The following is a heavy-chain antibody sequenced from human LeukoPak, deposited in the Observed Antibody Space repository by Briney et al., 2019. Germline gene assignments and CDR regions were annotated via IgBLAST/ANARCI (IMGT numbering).Heavy chain of an antibody. CDR2: ISGSGGST. Sequence: GGSLRLSCAASGFTFSSYAMSWVRQAPGKGLEWVSAISGSGGSTYYADSVKGRFTISRDNSRNTLYLQMNSLRAEDTAVYYCAKRGAEVGATVAPGDYWGQGTLVTVSS. CDR1: GFTFSSYA. D-gene: IGHD1-26*01. CDR3: AKRGAEVGATVAPGDY. V-gene: IGHV3-23*01. J-gene: IGHJ4*02.